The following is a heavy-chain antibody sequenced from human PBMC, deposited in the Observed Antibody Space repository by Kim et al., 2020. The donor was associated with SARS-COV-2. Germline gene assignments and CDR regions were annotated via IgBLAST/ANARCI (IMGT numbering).Heavy chain of an antibody. J-gene: IGHJ4*02. CDR3: ARRTRGDGYLFDY. D-gene: IGHD5-12*01. CDR1: GFTFSSYS. CDR2: ISSSSSTI. Sequence: GGSLRLSCAASGFTFSSYSMNWVRQAPGKGLEWVSYISSSSSTIYYADSVKGRFTISRDNAKNSLYLQMNSLRAEDTAVYYCARRTRGDGYLFDYWGQGTLVTVSS. V-gene: IGHV3-48*04.